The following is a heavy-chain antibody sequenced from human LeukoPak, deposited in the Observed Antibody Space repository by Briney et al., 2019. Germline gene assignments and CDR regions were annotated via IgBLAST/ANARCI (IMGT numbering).Heavy chain of an antibody. Sequence: GASAKVSCEASRYTFSGYYIHWVRQAPGQGLEWMGWIDPNSGGTNYAQKFQGRVTMTREKSISTAYMELSRLRSDDTAVYYCARDGWYKSYMDVWGKGTTVIVSS. D-gene: IGHD6-19*01. V-gene: IGHV1-2*02. J-gene: IGHJ6*03. CDR1: RYTFSGYY. CDR3: ARDGWYKSYMDV. CDR2: IDPNSGGT.